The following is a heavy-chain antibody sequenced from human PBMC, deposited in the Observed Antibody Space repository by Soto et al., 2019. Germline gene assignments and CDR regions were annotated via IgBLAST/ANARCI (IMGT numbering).Heavy chain of an antibody. CDR3: TKVSSGWFDP. Sequence: SETLSLTCAVYGGSFSGYYWSWIRQPPGKGLEWIGEVNHSGSTNYNPSLKSRVTISVDTSGNQFSLRLNSVTAADTAVYYCTKVSSGWFDPWGQGTLVTVSS. CDR1: GGSFSGYY. J-gene: IGHJ5*02. V-gene: IGHV4-34*01. CDR2: VNHSGST. D-gene: IGHD2-8*01.